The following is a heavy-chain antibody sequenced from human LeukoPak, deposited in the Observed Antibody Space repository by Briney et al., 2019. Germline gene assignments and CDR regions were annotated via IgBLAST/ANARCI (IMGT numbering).Heavy chain of an antibody. V-gene: IGHV4-34*01. CDR3: ARGYRYYYDSSGCRKPFDY. CDR1: GGSFSGYY. CDR2: VNHSGST. Sequence: PSETLSLTCAVYGGSFSGYYWSWIRQPPGKGLEWIGEVNHSGSTNYNPSLKSRVTISVDTSKNQFSLKLSSVTAADTAVYYCARGYRYYYDSSGCRKPFDYWGQGTLVTVSS. J-gene: IGHJ4*02. D-gene: IGHD3-22*01.